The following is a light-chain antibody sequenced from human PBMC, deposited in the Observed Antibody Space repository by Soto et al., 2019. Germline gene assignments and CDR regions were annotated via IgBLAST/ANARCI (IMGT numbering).Light chain of an antibody. CDR2: EVS. J-gene: IGLJ2*01. CDR1: SSDVGNYNY. CDR3: SSYTLKNTVL. V-gene: IGLV2-14*01. Sequence: QSVLTQPASVSGSPGQSITISCTGTSSDVGNYNYVSWYQQHPGKAPKLMIYEVSNRPSGVSTRFSGSKSGNTASLTISGLQAEDEADYYCSSYTLKNTVLFGGGTKVTVL.